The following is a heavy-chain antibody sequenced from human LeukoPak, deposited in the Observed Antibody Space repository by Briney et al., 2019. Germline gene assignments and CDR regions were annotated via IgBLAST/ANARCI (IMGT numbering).Heavy chain of an antibody. CDR2: INAGNGNT. V-gene: IGHV1-3*01. CDR3: ARRLKPDFWSGYSYFDY. Sequence: ASVKVSCKASGYTFTSYAMHWVRQAPGPRLEWMGWINAGNGNTKYSQKFQGRVTITRDTSASTAYMELSSLRSEDTAVYYCARRLKPDFWSGYSYFDYWDQGTLVTVSS. CDR1: GYTFTSYA. D-gene: IGHD3-3*01. J-gene: IGHJ4*02.